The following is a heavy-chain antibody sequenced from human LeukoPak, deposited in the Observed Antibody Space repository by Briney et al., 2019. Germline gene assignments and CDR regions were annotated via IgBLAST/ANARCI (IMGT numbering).Heavy chain of an antibody. CDR3: ARHGGVPAAYKSPFDY. CDR2: IYPDDSDT. V-gene: IGHV5-51*01. D-gene: IGHD2-2*01. J-gene: IGHJ4*02. Sequence: GESLKISCKGSGYSFTSYWIGWVRQMPGKGLEWMGIIYPDDSDTRYSPSFQGQVTISADKSISTAYLQWSSLKASDTAMYYCARHGGVPAAYKSPFDYWGQGTLVTVSS. CDR1: GYSFTSYW.